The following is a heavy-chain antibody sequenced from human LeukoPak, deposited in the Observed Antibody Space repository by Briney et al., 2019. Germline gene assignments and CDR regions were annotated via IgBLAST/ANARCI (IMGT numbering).Heavy chain of an antibody. J-gene: IGHJ4*02. Sequence: GGSLRLSCAASTFTFSSFAMNWVRQAPGRGLEWLSYISSSGSNIYYADSVKGRFTISRDNAKNSLYLQMNSLRAEDTAIYYCARNGVSNGNVGSDYWGQGTLVSVSS. CDR3: ARNGVSNGNVGSDY. CDR2: ISSSGSNI. CDR1: TFTFSSFA. V-gene: IGHV3-48*03. D-gene: IGHD2-8*01.